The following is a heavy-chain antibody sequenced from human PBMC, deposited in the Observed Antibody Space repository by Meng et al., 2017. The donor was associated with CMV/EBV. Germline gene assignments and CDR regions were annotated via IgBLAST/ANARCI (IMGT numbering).Heavy chain of an antibody. Sequence: GGTFSSYAISWVRQAPEHGLEWMGGIIPIFGTANYAQKFQGGVTITTDESTSTAYMELSSLRSEDTAVYYCAGVRAAAGSQWLGFDYWGQGTLVTVSS. D-gene: IGHD6-13*01. CDR3: AGVRAAAGSQWLGFDY. CDR1: GGTFSSYA. J-gene: IGHJ4*02. CDR2: IIPIFGTA. V-gene: IGHV1-69*05.